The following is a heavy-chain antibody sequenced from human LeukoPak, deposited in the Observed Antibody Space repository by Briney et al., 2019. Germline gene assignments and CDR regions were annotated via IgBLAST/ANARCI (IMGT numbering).Heavy chain of an antibody. CDR3: ARDRSNNFDY. CDR1: GYTFTSYY. Sequence: ASVKSSCKASGYTFTSYYMHWVRQAPGQGLEWMGIINPSGGSTSYAQKSQGRVTMTTDTSTSTVYMELSSLRSEDTAVYYCARDRSNNFDYWGQGTLVTVSS. J-gene: IGHJ4*02. D-gene: IGHD2/OR15-2a*01. CDR2: INPSGGST. V-gene: IGHV1-46*01.